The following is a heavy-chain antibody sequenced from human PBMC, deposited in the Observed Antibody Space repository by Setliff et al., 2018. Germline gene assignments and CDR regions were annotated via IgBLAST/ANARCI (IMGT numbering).Heavy chain of an antibody. J-gene: IGHJ4*02. V-gene: IGHV4-39*01. D-gene: IGHD2-2*01. Sequence: SETLSLTCTVSGGSITSGRYYWGWIRQPPGQGLEWIASIHYSENTYYNPSLKTRVTISVDTSKNQFSLKLSSVTAADTAVYYCAMYQPKKFDYWGQGTLVTVSS. CDR1: GGSITSGRYY. CDR3: AMYQPKKFDY. CDR2: IHYSENT.